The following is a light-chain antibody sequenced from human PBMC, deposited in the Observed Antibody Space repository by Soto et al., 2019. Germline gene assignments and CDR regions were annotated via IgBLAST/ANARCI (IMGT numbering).Light chain of an antibody. J-gene: IGLJ1*01. CDR3: SSLTSGSTRV. V-gene: IGLV2-14*01. CDR1: SSDVGGYDY. CDR2: EVT. Sequence: QSALTQPASVSGSPGQSITISCTGTSSDVGGYDYVSWYQQHPDKAPKLIIYEVTDRPSGVSSRFSGSKSGNTASLTISGLQAEDEADYYCSSLTSGSTRVFGTGT.